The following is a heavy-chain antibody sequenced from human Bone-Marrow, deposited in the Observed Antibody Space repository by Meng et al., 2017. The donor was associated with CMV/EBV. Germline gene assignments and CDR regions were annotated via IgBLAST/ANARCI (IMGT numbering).Heavy chain of an antibody. CDR3: TRPFAYYDFWSGLYGMDV. CDR1: GFTVSSNY. D-gene: IGHD3-3*01. CDR2: IRSKAYGGTT. Sequence: GGSLRLSCAASGFTVSSNYMSWVRQAPGKGLEWVGFIRSKAYGGTTEYAASVKGRFTISRDDSKSIAYLQMNSLKTEDTAVYYCTRPFAYYDFWSGLYGMDVWGQGTTVTVSS. V-gene: IGHV3-49*04. J-gene: IGHJ6*02.